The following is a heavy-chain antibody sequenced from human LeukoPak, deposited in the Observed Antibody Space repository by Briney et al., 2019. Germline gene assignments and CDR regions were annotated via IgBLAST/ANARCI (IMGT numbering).Heavy chain of an antibody. J-gene: IGHJ4*02. CDR1: GGTLSSYA. Sequence: AASVKVSCKASGGTLSSYALNWVRQAPGQGLEWIGRIIPIFAIVNYAQNFQGRVTITADESTNTAYMELSSLRFEDTAFYYCARADSSGYSLDENFDYWGQGTPVTVSS. CDR2: IIPIFAIV. CDR3: ARADSSGYSLDENFDY. V-gene: IGHV1-69*15. D-gene: IGHD3-22*01.